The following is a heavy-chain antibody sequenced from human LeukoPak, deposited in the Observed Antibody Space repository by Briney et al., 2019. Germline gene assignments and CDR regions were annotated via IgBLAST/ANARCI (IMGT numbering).Heavy chain of an antibody. V-gene: IGHV3-23*01. Sequence: HSGGSLRLSCSASGFTFSSYAMSWVRQAPGKGLEWVSGISGTGDSTYNADSAKGRFTISRDNTKKSLYLQMSRLRGEDTAVYYCTNRAGLVTNRPWSFDYWGQGTLVTVSS. CDR3: TNRAGLVTNRPWSFDY. D-gene: IGHD4-11*01. CDR2: ISGTGDST. J-gene: IGHJ4*02. CDR1: GFTFSSYA.